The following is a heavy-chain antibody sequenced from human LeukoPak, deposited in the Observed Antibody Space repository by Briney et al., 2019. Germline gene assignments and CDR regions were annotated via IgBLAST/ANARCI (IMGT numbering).Heavy chain of an antibody. Sequence: GRSLRLSCAASGFTFSSYGMHWVRQAPGKGLEWVAFIRYDGSNKYYADSVKGRFTISRDNSKNTLYLQMNSLRAEDTAVYYCAKDWGYCSGGSCLYFDYWGQGTLVTVSS. CDR2: IRYDGSNK. CDR3: AKDWGYCSGGSCLYFDY. D-gene: IGHD2-15*01. J-gene: IGHJ4*02. V-gene: IGHV3-30*02. CDR1: GFTFSSYG.